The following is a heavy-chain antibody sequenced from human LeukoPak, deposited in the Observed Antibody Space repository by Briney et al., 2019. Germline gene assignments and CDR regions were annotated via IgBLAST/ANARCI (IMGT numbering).Heavy chain of an antibody. CDR1: GGTFSSSA. J-gene: IGHJ4*02. D-gene: IGHD6-6*01. V-gene: IGHV1-69*06. CDR2: IIPVFGTG. Sequence: SVKVSCKASGGTFSSSAISWVRQAPGQGLEWMGGIIPVFGTGKYAQKFQGRVTITADKSTTTVYMELYSLRYEDTAVYYCARGRYSSSRYTYYFDYWGQGTLVTVSS. CDR3: ARGRYSSSRYTYYFDY.